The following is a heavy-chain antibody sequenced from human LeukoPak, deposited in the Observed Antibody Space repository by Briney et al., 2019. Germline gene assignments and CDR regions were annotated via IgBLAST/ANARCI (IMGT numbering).Heavy chain of an antibody. J-gene: IGHJ4*02. D-gene: IGHD3-9*01. Sequence: GGSLRLSCAASGFTLSSYWMSWGRQAPGKGLGWVANIKQDDSEKYYVDSVKGRFTISRDTAKTSLYLQMNSLRAEDTAVYYCATEGLRYFDWLSNFDYWGQGTLVTVSS. CDR2: IKQDDSEK. V-gene: IGHV3-7*01. CDR1: GFTLSSYW. CDR3: ATEGLRYFDWLSNFDY.